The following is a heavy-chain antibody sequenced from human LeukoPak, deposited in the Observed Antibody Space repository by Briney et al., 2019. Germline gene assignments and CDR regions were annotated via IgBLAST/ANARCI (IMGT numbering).Heavy chain of an antibody. CDR2: ISGSGGST. J-gene: IGHJ6*04. CDR3: AELGITMIGGV. CDR1: GFTFSRYW. V-gene: IGHV3-23*01. D-gene: IGHD3-10*02. Sequence: GGSLRLSCVASGFTFSRYWMSWVRQAPGQGLEWVSSISGSGGSTYYADSVKGRFTISRDNSKKMLYLQMNSLRAEDTAVYYCAELGITMIGGVWGKGTTVTISS.